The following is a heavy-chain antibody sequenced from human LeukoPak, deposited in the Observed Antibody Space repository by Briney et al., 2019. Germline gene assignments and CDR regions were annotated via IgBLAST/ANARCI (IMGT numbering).Heavy chain of an antibody. V-gene: IGHV1-2*02. CDR1: GYTFTGYY. CDR2: INPNSGGT. D-gene: IGHD3-22*01. Sequence: GASVKVSCKASGYTFTGYYMHWVRQAPGQGLEWMGWINPNSGGTNYGQKFQGRVTMTRDTSISIAYMELSNLRSDDTAVYYCARAGVWDSSDTSGYHNGAFDIWGQGTMVTVSS. CDR3: ARAGVWDSSDTSGYHNGAFDI. J-gene: IGHJ3*02.